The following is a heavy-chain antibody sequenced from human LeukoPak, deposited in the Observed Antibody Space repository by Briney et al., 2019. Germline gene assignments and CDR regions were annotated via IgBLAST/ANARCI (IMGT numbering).Heavy chain of an antibody. V-gene: IGHV3-9*01. CDR2: ISWNSGSI. J-gene: IGHJ6*02. D-gene: IGHD6-13*01. Sequence: PGGSLRLSCAASGFTFDDYAMHWVRQAPGKGLEWVSGISWNSGSIGYAGSVKGRFTISRDNAKNSLYLQMNSLRAEDTALYYCARAAAGPGHYYYYGMDVWGQGTTVTVSS. CDR1: GFTFDDYA. CDR3: ARAAAGPGHYYYYGMDV.